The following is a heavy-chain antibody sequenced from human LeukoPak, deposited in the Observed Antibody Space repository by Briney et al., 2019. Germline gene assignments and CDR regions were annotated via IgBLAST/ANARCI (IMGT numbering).Heavy chain of an antibody. CDR1: GDSVSSNSAT. CDR2: TYYRSKWYN. V-gene: IGHV6-1*01. J-gene: IGHJ4*02. CDR3: ARGGEVRGVTGFDY. Sequence: SQTLSLTCAISGDSVSSNSATWNWIRQSPSRGLECLGRTYYRSKWYNDYAISVKSRITINPDTSKNQFSLQLNSVTPEDTAVYYCARGGEVRGVTGFDYWGQGTLVTVSS. D-gene: IGHD3-10*01.